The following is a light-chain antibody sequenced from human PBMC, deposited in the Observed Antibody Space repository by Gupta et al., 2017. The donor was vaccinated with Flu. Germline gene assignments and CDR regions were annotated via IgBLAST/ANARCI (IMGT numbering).Light chain of an antibody. CDR1: APAKNF. Sequence: SYELTQPSSVSVSPGQTARITCSGDAPAKNFVRWFQQKPRQAPVVVIYKDIERPSGIPERFSGSSTGTTVTLTISGAQVEDEADYYCYTVADNNLVFGGGTKLSVL. V-gene: IGLV3-27*01. J-gene: IGLJ2*01. CDR3: YTVADNNLV. CDR2: KDI.